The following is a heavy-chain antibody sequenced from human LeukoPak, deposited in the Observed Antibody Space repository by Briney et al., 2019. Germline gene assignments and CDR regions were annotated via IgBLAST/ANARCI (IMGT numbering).Heavy chain of an antibody. Sequence: PGGSLRLYCAASGFTFTAYGIHWVRQAPGKGLEWLAVISFDGSGQYYADSVKGRFTISRDDSKNMLYLQMNSLRVEDTAVYYCARDLNLGTTDSYWGQGTLVTISS. CDR2: ISFDGSGQ. V-gene: IGHV3-30*03. CDR3: ARDLNLGTTDSY. J-gene: IGHJ4*02. D-gene: IGHD4-4*01. CDR1: GFTFTAYG.